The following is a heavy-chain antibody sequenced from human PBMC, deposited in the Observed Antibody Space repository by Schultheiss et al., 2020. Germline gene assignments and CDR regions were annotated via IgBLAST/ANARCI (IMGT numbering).Heavy chain of an antibody. J-gene: IGHJ4*02. Sequence: SQTLSLTCTVSGGSISSGGYYWSWIRQHPGKGLEWIGYIYYSGSTYYNPSLKSRVTISVDKSKNQFSLKLSSVTAADTAVYYCARGRSYDFWSGFYYYFDYWGQGTLVTVSS. V-gene: IGHV4-31*09. CDR2: IYYSGST. D-gene: IGHD3-3*01. CDR3: ARGRSYDFWSGFYYYFDY. CDR1: GGSISSGGYY.